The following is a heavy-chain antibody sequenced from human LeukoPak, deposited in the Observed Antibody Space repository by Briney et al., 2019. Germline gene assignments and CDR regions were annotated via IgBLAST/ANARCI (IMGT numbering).Heavy chain of an antibody. CDR2: ISGNGGST. Sequence: GGSLRLSCAASGFTFSSYAMSWVRQAPGKGLEWVSAISGNGGSTYYADSVKGRFTISRDNSKNTLYLQMNSLRAEDTALYYCARIWFGELPFDYWGQGTLVTVSS. V-gene: IGHV3-23*01. CDR3: ARIWFGELPFDY. CDR1: GFTFSSYA. J-gene: IGHJ4*02. D-gene: IGHD3-10*01.